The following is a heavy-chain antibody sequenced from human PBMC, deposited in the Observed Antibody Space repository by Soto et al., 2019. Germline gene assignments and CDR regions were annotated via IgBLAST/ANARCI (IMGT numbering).Heavy chain of an antibody. Sequence: SETLSLTCTDSGVYICSYYWSWIRQPPGKGLEWIGYIYYSGSTNYNPSLKSRVTISVDTSKNQFSLKLSSVTAADTAVYYCARHYSGYAQGPIDYWGQGTLVTVSS. CDR1: GVYICSYY. D-gene: IGHD5-12*01. J-gene: IGHJ4*02. CDR2: IYYSGST. CDR3: ARHYSGYAQGPIDY. V-gene: IGHV4-59*08.